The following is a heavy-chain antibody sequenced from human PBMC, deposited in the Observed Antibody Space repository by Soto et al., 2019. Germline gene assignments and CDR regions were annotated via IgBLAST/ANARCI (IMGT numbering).Heavy chain of an antibody. CDR1: GFTFSTYA. D-gene: IGHD2-2*01. Sequence: QVQLVESGGGVVQPGRSLRLSCAASGFTFSTYAMQWVRQAPGKGLEWVAVISYDGSNKYYADSVKGRFTISRDNSKNTLYLHMNSLRAEDTAVYYCARDRPSPYCSSTSCSSYFDYWGQGTLVTVSS. J-gene: IGHJ4*02. CDR2: ISYDGSNK. V-gene: IGHV3-30-3*01. CDR3: ARDRPSPYCSSTSCSSYFDY.